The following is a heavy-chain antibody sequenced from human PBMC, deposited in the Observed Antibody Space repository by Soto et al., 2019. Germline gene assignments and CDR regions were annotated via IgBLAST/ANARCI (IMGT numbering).Heavy chain of an antibody. CDR2: INHSGST. CDR1: GGSFGGYY. V-gene: IGHV4-34*01. D-gene: IGHD3-3*01. CDR3: AREGDDFWSGSGFDY. J-gene: IGHJ4*02. Sequence: SETLTLTCAVYGGSFGGYYWSWIRQPPGKGLEWIGEINHSGSTNYNPSLKSRVTISVDTSKNQFSLRLSSVTAADTAVYYCAREGDDFWSGSGFDYWGQGTLVTVSS.